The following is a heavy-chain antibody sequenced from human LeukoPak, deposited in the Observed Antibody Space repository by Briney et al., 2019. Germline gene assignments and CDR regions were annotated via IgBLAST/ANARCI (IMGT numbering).Heavy chain of an antibody. D-gene: IGHD1/OR15-1a*01. CDR1: GFTFSTYS. Sequence: GGSLRLSCADSGFTFSTYSMNWVRQAPGKGLEWVSYISSSSSNIFYADSVKGRFTISRDNAKNSLYLQMNSLRAEDTAVYYCARVGRGTIRFDYWGQGTLVTVSS. V-gene: IGHV3-48*04. J-gene: IGHJ4*02. CDR2: ISSSSSNI. CDR3: ARVGRGTIRFDY.